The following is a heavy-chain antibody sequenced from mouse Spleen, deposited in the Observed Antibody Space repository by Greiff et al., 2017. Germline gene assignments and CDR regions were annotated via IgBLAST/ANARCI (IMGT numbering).Heavy chain of an antibody. V-gene: IGHV14-4*01. J-gene: IGHJ3*01. CDR3: TVLRGFAY. Sequence: VQLQQSGAELVRPGASVKLSCTASGFNIKDDYMHWVKQRPEQGLEWIGWIDPENGDTEYASKFQGKATITADTSSNTAYLQLSSLTSEDTAVYYCTVLRGFAYWGQGTLVTVSA. D-gene: IGHD1-1*01. CDR1: GFNIKDDY. CDR2: IDPENGDT.